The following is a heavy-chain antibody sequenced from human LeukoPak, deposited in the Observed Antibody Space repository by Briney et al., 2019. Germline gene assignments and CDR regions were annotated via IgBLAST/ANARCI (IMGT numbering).Heavy chain of an antibody. D-gene: IGHD3-16*01. V-gene: IGHV1-2*02. J-gene: IGHJ5*02. CDR3: ARDFQYRLSWGWLDR. CDR2: INPNSGVT. CDR1: GYSFSDYY. Sequence: ASVKVSCKASGYSFSDYYLHWVRQAPGQGLEWMGWINPNSGVTNHAQKFQGRVTMTRDTSINTAYMELNRLRSDDTAVYYCARDFQYRLSWGWLDRWGQGTLVTVSS.